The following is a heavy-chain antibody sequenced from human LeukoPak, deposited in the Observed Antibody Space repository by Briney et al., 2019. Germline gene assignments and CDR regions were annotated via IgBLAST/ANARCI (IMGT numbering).Heavy chain of an antibody. D-gene: IGHD3-10*01. J-gene: IGHJ4*02. Sequence: SETLSLTCAVYGSSLNGHYWSWIRQPPGKGLEWIGEGDERGGTKFNPSLRGRVAISADTSKNQFSLHLYSVTAADTAVYYCARADRSTMVRGVIKDFDYWGQGTLVTVSS. CDR3: ARADRSTMVRGVIKDFDY. V-gene: IGHV4-34*01. CDR1: GSSLNGHY. CDR2: GDERGGT.